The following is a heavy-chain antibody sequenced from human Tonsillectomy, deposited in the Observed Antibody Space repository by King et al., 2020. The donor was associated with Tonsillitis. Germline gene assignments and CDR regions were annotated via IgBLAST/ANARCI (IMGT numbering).Heavy chain of an antibody. CDR1: GFTFRDYY. Sequence: VQLVESGGGLVKPGGSQRLSCAASGFTFRDYYMSWVRQAPGKGLEWVSYISSSGSTIYYADSVKGRFTISRDNAKNSLYLQMNSLRAEDTDVYYWARDGLTSMVPEDYWGQGTLVTVSS. CDR2: ISSSGSTI. V-gene: IGHV3-11*01. CDR3: ARDGLTSMVPEDY. J-gene: IGHJ4*02. D-gene: IGHD4-23*01.